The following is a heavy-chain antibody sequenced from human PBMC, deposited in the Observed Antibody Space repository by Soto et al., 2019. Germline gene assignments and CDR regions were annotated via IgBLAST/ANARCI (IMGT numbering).Heavy chain of an antibody. J-gene: IGHJ3*02. CDR2: INPNSGGT. Sequence: QAQLVQSGAEVKKPGASVKVSCKASGYTLTDYYMHWVRQAPGQGLEWMGWINPNSGGTSYAQKFQGSVTMTSDTSISTAYMELSRLKSDDTAVYYCARGGYSSGYDAFDIWGQGTIVTVSS. CDR1: GYTLTDYY. V-gene: IGHV1-2*04. CDR3: ARGGYSSGYDAFDI. D-gene: IGHD6-19*01.